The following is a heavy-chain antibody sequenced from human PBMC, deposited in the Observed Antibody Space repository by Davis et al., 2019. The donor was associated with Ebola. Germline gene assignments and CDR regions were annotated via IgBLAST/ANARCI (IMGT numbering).Heavy chain of an antibody. CDR3: ARAIAVAGTWVIAWFDP. CDR2: LNHSGST. D-gene: IGHD6-19*01. V-gene: IGHV4-34*01. Sequence: SETLSLTCAVYGGSFSGYYWSWIRQPPGKGLEWIGELNHSGSTNYNPSLKSRVTISVDTSKNQFSLKLSSVTAADTAVYYCARAIAVAGTWVIAWFDPWGQGTLVTVSS. J-gene: IGHJ5*02. CDR1: GGSFSGYY.